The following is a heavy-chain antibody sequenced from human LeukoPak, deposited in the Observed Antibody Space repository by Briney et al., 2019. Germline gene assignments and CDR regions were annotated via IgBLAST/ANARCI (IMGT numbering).Heavy chain of an antibody. CDR2: FDPEDGET. CDR3: ARDFSGTNWFDP. Sequence: ASVKVSCKVSGYTLTELSMHWVRQASGKGLEWMGGFDPEDGETIYAQKFQGRVTMTRDTSTSTVYMELSSLRSEDTAVYYCARDFSGTNWFDPWGQGTLVTVSS. D-gene: IGHD3-10*01. J-gene: IGHJ5*02. CDR1: GYTLTELS. V-gene: IGHV1-24*01.